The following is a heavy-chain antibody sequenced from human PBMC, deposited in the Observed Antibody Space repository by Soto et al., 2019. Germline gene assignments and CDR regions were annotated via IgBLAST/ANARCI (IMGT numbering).Heavy chain of an antibody. CDR2: IYYSGST. Sequence: QVQLQESGPGLMKPSQTLSLTCTVSGGSISSGDYYWSWIRQPPGKGLEWIGFIYYSGSTYYNPSLKXRXTXSXXTSKNQFSLKLSSVTAADTAVYYCARWWFGEFFDYWGQGTLVTVSS. V-gene: IGHV4-30-4*01. D-gene: IGHD3-10*01. CDR3: ARWWFGEFFDY. J-gene: IGHJ4*02. CDR1: GGSISSGDYY.